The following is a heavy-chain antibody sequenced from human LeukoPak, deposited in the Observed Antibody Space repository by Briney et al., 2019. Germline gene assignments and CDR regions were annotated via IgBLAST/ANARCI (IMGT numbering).Heavy chain of an antibody. CDR2: INHSGST. D-gene: IGHD3-9*01. Sequence: SETLSLTCAVYGGSFSGYYWSWIRQPPGKGLEWIGEINHSGSTNYNPSLKSRVTISVDTSKNQFSLKLSSVTAADTAVYYCARVLQSRGGPYYDILTGSPGRFRPVDYWGQGTLVTVSS. V-gene: IGHV4-34*01. CDR3: ARVLQSRGGPYYDILTGSPGRFRPVDY. J-gene: IGHJ4*02. CDR1: GGSFSGYY.